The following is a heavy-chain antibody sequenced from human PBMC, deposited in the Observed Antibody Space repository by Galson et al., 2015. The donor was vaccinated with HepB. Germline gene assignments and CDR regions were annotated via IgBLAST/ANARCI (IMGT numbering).Heavy chain of an antibody. J-gene: IGHJ6*02. CDR2: ISSSSSYI. CDR3: ARGSDILGPYGMDV. Sequence: SLRLSCAASGFTFSSYSMNWVRQAPGKGLEWVSSISSSSSYIYYADSVKGRFTISRDNAKNSLYLQMNSLRAEDTAVYYCARGSDILGPYGMDVWGQGTTVTVSS. D-gene: IGHD3-9*01. CDR1: GFTFSSYS. V-gene: IGHV3-21*01.